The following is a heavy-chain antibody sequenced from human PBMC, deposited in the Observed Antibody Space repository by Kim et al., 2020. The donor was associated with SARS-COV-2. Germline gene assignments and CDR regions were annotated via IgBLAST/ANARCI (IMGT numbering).Heavy chain of an antibody. D-gene: IGHD4-17*01. CDR3: ARAPRLTHYGDPPHFDY. V-gene: IGHV4-31*03. Sequence: SETLSLTCTVSGGSISSGGYYWSWIRQHPGKGLEWIGYIYYSGSTYYNPSLKSRVTISVDTSKNQFSLKLSSVTAADTAVYYCARAPRLTHYGDPPHFDYWGQGTLVTVSS. CDR2: IYYSGST. J-gene: IGHJ4*02. CDR1: GGSISSGGYY.